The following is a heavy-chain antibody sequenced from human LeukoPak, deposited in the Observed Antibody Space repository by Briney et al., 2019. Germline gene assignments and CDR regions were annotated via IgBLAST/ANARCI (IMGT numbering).Heavy chain of an antibody. V-gene: IGHV4-34*01. CDR3: AKGYCSSTSCYSDTFDI. J-gene: IGHJ3*02. Sequence: SETLSLTCAVYGGSFSGYYWSWIRQPPGKGLEWIGEINHSGSPNYNSSLKGRVTISVDTSKNQFSLKLSSVTAADTAVYYCAKGYCSSTSCYSDTFDIWGQGTMVTVSS. CDR1: GGSFSGYY. CDR2: INHSGSP. D-gene: IGHD2-2*01.